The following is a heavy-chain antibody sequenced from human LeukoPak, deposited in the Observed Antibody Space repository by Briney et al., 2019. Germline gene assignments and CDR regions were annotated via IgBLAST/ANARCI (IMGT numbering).Heavy chain of an antibody. V-gene: IGHV4-59*01. CDR3: ARGYGRYFDY. CDR2: IYYTGTT. J-gene: IGHJ4*02. D-gene: IGHD5-18*01. Sequence: ETLSLTCTVSNGSISSFYWTWIRQPPGKGLEWIGYIYYTGTTDYNPSLKSRVTISVDTSKNQFSLKLSSVTAADTAVYYCARGYGRYFDYWGQGTLVTVSS. CDR1: NGSISSFY.